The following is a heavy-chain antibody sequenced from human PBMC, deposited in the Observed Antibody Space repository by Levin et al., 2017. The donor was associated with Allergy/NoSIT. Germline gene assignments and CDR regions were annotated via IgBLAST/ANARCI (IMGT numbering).Heavy chain of an antibody. CDR2: ISYDGKKK. CDR3: GRDEGSTYPQRLDH. CDR1: GFTFGTYS. D-gene: IGHD3-10*01. V-gene: IGHV3-30*04. J-gene: IGHJ4*02. Sequence: HAGGSLRLSCAASGFTFGTYSLHWVRQAPGKGLEWVAGISYDGKKKYYLGSVKGRFTISRDNSRNTLHLQMDSLRSEDTAVYYCGRDEGSTYPQRLDHWGQGTL.